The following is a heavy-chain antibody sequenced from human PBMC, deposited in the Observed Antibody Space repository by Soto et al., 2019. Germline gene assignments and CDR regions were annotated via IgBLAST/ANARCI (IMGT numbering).Heavy chain of an antibody. CDR1: GFTFDDYA. D-gene: IGHD3-10*01. J-gene: IGHJ4*02. CDR2: ISWNSGSI. V-gene: IGHV3-9*01. CDR3: ARGVVRGVIPN. Sequence: EVQLVESGGGLVQPGRSLRLSCAASGFTFDDYAMHWVRQAPGKGLEWVSGISWNSGSIGYADSVKGRFTISRDNAKNSLYLQMNSLRAEDTALYYCARGVVRGVIPNWGQGTLVTVSS.